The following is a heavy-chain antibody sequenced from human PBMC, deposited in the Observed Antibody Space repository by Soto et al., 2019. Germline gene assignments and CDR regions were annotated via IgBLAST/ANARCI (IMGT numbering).Heavy chain of an antibody. J-gene: IGHJ4*02. D-gene: IGHD2-15*01. CDR2: IKEDGSEK. V-gene: IGHV3-7*01. Sequence: RLSCAASGFTFSSYWMSWVRQTPGKGLEWVANIKEDGSEKFYVDSVKGRFTLSRDNAQNSLYLQMDTLRAEDTALYYCAIQAQVAQFNNWGRGTLVTVSS. CDR3: AIQAQVAQFNN. CDR1: GFTFSSYW.